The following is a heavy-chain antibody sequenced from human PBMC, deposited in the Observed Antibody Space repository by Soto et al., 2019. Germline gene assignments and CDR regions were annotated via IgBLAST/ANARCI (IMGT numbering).Heavy chain of an antibody. CDR3: ARGQVWFGELFSYYYYMDV. D-gene: IGHD3-10*01. V-gene: IGHV4-59*01. CDR1: GGSISSYY. CDR2: IYYSGST. Sequence: SETLSLTCTVSGGSISSYYWSWIRQPPGKGLEWIGYIYYSGSTNYNPSLKSRVTISVDTSKNQFSLKLSSVTAADTAVYYCARGQVWFGELFSYYYYMDVWGKGTTVTVSS. J-gene: IGHJ6*03.